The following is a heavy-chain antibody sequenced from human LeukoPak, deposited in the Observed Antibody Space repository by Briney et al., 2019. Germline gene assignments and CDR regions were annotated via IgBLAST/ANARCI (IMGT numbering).Heavy chain of an antibody. V-gene: IGHV4-59*01. J-gene: IGHJ4*02. D-gene: IGHD3-16*02. Sequence: SETLSLTCSVSGGSISSFYWSWIRQPPGKGLEWIGYVYCSGSINYNPSLKSRVTISADTSKNQFSLKLTSVTAADTAVYYCARYVWGSYPTFEDYWGQGTLVTVSS. CDR1: GGSISSFY. CDR3: ARYVWGSYPTFEDY. CDR2: VYCSGSI.